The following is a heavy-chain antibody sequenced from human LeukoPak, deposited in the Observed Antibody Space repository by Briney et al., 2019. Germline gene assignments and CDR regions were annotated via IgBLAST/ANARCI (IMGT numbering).Heavy chain of an antibody. D-gene: IGHD3-9*01. Sequence: GGSLRLSCAASGFTFSSYAMHWVRQAPGKGLEWVALISYDGSIKYYADSVKGRFTISRDNSKNTLFLQMSSLRAEDTALYYCAKGDNDILTGYYNSFDYWGQGTLVTVSS. J-gene: IGHJ4*02. CDR2: ISYDGSIK. CDR1: GFTFSSYA. CDR3: AKGDNDILTGYYNSFDY. V-gene: IGHV3-30-3*01.